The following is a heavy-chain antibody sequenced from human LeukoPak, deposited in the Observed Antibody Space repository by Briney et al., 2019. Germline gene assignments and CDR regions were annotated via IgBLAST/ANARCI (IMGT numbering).Heavy chain of an antibody. CDR1: GFTFSCYS. J-gene: IGHJ3*01. CDR3: ARDYLWAFDF. Sequence: GGSLRLSCAASGFTFSCYSLNWVRQAPGKGLEWVSYISASSGNIKYADSVKGRFTISRDNAKNSLYLQMNSLRAEDTAVYYCARDYLWAFDFWGQGTMVTVSS. V-gene: IGHV3-48*01. D-gene: IGHD3-16*01. CDR2: ISASSGNI.